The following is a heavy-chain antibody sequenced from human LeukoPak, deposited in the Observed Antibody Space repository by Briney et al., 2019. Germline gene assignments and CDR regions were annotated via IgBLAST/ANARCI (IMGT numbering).Heavy chain of an antibody. D-gene: IGHD1-26*01. J-gene: IGHJ4*02. V-gene: IGHV3-33*01. CDR1: GFTFSSYG. CDR3: ARSREWGDYYFYN. Sequence: GGSLRLSRAPSGFTFSSYGMHWVRQAPAKGLEWVAVIWYDGSKKYYADSAKGRFTISRDNSKKTLYLQMNSLRAEDTAVYYCARSREWGDYYFYNWGQGTLVTVSS. CDR2: IWYDGSKK.